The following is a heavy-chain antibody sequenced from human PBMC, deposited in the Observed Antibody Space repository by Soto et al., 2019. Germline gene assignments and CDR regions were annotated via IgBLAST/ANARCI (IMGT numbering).Heavy chain of an antibody. Sequence: GGSLRLSCAASGFTFSSYSMNWVRQAPGKGLEWVSSISSSSSYIYYADSVKGRFTISRDNAKNSLYLQMNSLRAEDTAVYYCARAYCSSTSCYVQDAFDIWGQGTMVTVSS. D-gene: IGHD2-2*01. J-gene: IGHJ3*02. V-gene: IGHV3-21*01. CDR3: ARAYCSSTSCYVQDAFDI. CDR2: ISSSSSYI. CDR1: GFTFSSYS.